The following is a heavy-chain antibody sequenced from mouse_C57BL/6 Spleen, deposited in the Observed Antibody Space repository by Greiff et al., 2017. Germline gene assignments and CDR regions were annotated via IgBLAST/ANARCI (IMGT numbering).Heavy chain of an antibody. Sequence: VQLQQPGAELVKPGASVKVSCKASGYTFTSYWMHWVKQRPGQGLEWIGRIHPSDSDTNYNQKFKGKATLTVDKSSSTAYMQLSSLTSEDSAVYYCASIYYGYDEGYWYFDVWGTGTTVTVSS. D-gene: IGHD2-2*01. V-gene: IGHV1-74*01. CDR3: ASIYYGYDEGYWYFDV. CDR2: IHPSDSDT. J-gene: IGHJ1*03. CDR1: GYTFTSYW.